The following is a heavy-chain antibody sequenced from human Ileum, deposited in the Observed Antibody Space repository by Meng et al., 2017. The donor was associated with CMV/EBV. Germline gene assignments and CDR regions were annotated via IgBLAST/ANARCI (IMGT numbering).Heavy chain of an antibody. J-gene: IGHJ3*02. D-gene: IGHD2-2*01. V-gene: IGHV1-69*10. CDR2: IIPILGIA. CDR3: ARAFVNPLIVVVPAATPDAFDI. Sequence: SVKVSCKASGGTFSSYAISWVRQAPGQGLEWMGGIIPILGIANYAQKFQGRVTITADKSTSTAYMELGSLRSEDTAVYYCARAFVNPLIVVVPAATPDAFDIWGQGTMVTVSS. CDR1: GGTFSSYA.